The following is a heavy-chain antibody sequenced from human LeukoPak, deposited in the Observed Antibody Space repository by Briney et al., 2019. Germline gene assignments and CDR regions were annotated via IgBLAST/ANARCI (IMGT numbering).Heavy chain of an antibody. D-gene: IGHD4-17*01. J-gene: IGHJ3*02. CDR2: INHSGST. V-gene: IGHV4-34*01. CDR3: ACETPTVTHGAFDI. Sequence: SETLSLTCAVYGGSFSGYYWSWIRQPPGKGLEWIGEINHSGSTNYNPSLKSRVTISVDTSKNQFSLKLSSVTAADTAVYSCACETPTVTHGAFDIWGQGTMVTVSS. CDR1: GGSFSGYY.